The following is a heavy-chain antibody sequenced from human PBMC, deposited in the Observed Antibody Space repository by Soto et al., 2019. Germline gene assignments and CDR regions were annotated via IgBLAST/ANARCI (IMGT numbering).Heavy chain of an antibody. J-gene: IGHJ4*02. CDR1: GFTFSNYA. Sequence: EVQQLDSGGGLVQPGGSLRLSCAASGFTFSNYAMNWVRQAPGKGLEWVSAISGSGTGTEYADSVKGRFTISRDNSKNTLYLQMNSLRAEDTAAYYCAQVPLRPYYFDYRGQGTLLTVSS. CDR3: AQVPLRPYYFDY. D-gene: IGHD6-25*01. V-gene: IGHV3-23*01. CDR2: ISGSGTGT.